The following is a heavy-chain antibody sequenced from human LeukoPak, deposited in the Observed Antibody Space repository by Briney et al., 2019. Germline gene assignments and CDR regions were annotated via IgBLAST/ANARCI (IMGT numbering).Heavy chain of an antibody. Sequence: GGSLRLSCAASGFSFDDYAMHWVRQAPGKGLDWVSLISGDGYATYYADSVKGRFTISRDNSKNSLYLQMNSLRTEDTALYYCAKDKSPGYTWAAFDIWGQGTIVTVSS. CDR2: ISGDGYAT. D-gene: IGHD5-24*01. J-gene: IGHJ3*02. V-gene: IGHV3-43*02. CDR1: GFSFDDYA. CDR3: AKDKSPGYTWAAFDI.